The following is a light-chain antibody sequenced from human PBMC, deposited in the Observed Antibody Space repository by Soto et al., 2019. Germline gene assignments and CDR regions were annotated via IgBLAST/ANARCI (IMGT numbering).Light chain of an antibody. Sequence: QSALTQPASVSGSPGQSITISCTGTSRDVGGYNYVSWYQQHPGKDPKILIYEVNYRPSGVSNRFSGSKSGRTASLTISGLQADDEADYYCSSYTSSSTLVFGTGTKLTVL. CDR2: EVN. J-gene: IGLJ1*01. CDR1: SRDVGGYNY. V-gene: IGLV2-14*01. CDR3: SSYTSSSTLV.